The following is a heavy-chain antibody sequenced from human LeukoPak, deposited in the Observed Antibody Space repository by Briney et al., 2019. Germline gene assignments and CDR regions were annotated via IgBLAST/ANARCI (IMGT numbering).Heavy chain of an antibody. CDR3: STGTSLVY. J-gene: IGHJ4*02. V-gene: IGHV3-15*01. CDR1: GFTFRNVW. CDR2: IKSKVDGGTR. Sequence: GGSLRLSCAASGFTFRNVWMNWVRQAPGKGLEWVGRIKSKVDGGTRDYAAAVKGRFTISRNDSESIMSLQMNSLETEDTALYYCSTGTSLVYWGQGTLVTVSS.